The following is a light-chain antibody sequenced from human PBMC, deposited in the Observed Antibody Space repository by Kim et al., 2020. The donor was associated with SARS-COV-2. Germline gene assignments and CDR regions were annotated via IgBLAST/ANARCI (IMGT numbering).Light chain of an antibody. V-gene: IGKV1-39*01. J-gene: IGKJ4*01. Sequence: SVGDRVTITGRASQSISSYLNWYQQKPGRAPKLLIYAASSLQSGVPSRFSGSGSGTDFTLTISSLQPEDFATYYCQQSYSTLALTFGGGTKVDIK. CDR2: AAS. CDR3: QQSYSTLALT. CDR1: QSISSY.